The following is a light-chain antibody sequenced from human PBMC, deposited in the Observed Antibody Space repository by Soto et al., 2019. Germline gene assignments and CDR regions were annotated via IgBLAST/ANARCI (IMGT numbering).Light chain of an antibody. CDR1: SSNIGSNT. CDR2: SNN. V-gene: IGLV1-44*01. J-gene: IGLJ2*01. Sequence: QSVLTQPPSASGTPGQRVTISCSGSSSNIGSNTVSWYQQLPGTAPTLLIYSNNQRPSGVPDRFSGSKSGTSASLAISGLPAEDEDDYYCSAWDDSLNGPVFGGGTKLTVL. CDR3: SAWDDSLNGPV.